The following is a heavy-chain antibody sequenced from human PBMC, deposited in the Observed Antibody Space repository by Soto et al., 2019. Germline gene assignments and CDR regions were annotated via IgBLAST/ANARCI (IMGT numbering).Heavy chain of an antibody. CDR2: ISWNSGSI. CDR1: GFTFDDYA. Sequence: GGSLRLSCAASGFTFDDYAMHWVRQAPGKGLEWVSGISWNSGSIGYADSVKGRFTISRDNAKNSLYLQMNSLRAEDTALYYCASVAAAGTMFIGAFDIWGQGTMVTVSS. CDR3: ASVAAAGTMFIGAFDI. J-gene: IGHJ3*02. V-gene: IGHV3-9*01. D-gene: IGHD6-13*01.